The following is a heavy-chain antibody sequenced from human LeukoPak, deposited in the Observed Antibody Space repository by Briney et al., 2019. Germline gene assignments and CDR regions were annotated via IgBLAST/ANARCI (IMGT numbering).Heavy chain of an antibody. V-gene: IGHV3-49*04. D-gene: IGHD3-10*01. CDR1: GFTFGDYA. CDR2: IRSKTHGGTT. Sequence: PGGSLRLSCTASGFTFGDYAMSWARQAPGKGLEWVGFIRSKTHGGTTEYAASVKGRFIISRDDSRSIAYLQMNSLKTEDTAVYYCTSAPSLSWFDPWGQGTLVTVSS. J-gene: IGHJ5*02. CDR3: TSAPSLSWFDP.